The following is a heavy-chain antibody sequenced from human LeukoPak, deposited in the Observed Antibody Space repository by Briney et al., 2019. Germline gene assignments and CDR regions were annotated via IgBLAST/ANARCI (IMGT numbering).Heavy chain of an antibody. CDR3: ARKQVDIVATILDPYYMDV. Sequence: GGSLRLSCAASGFTFSSYAMSWVRQAPGKGLEWVSAISGSGGSTYYADSVKGRFTISRDNSKNTLYLQMNSLRAEDTAVYYCARKQVDIVATILDPYYMDVWGKGTTVTVPS. V-gene: IGHV3-23*01. CDR2: ISGSGGST. J-gene: IGHJ6*03. D-gene: IGHD5-12*01. CDR1: GFTFSSYA.